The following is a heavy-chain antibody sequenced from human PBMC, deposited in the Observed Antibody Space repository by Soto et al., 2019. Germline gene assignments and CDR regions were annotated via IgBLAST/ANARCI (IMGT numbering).Heavy chain of an antibody. CDR2: IYYSGST. D-gene: IGHD6-19*01. Sequence: PSETLSLTCTVSGGSISSGGYYWSWIRQHPGKGLEWIGYIYYSGSTYYNPSLKSRVTISVDTSKNQFSLKLSSVTAADTAVYYCARAYSSGYIFDYWGQGTLVTVSS. V-gene: IGHV4-31*03. J-gene: IGHJ4*02. CDR3: ARAYSSGYIFDY. CDR1: GGSISSGGYY.